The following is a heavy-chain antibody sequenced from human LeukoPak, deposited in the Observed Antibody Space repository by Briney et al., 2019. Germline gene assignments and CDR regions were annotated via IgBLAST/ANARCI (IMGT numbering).Heavy chain of an antibody. Sequence: PSETLSLTCAVNGGSFSGYFWTWIRKPPGKGLELIGEINHSVSTNSNPSLKSRVTISVAPSKNQFSLKLSSVTAADTAVSNCARGAWNYWPNWFDPWGQGTLVTVSS. V-gene: IGHV4-34*01. CDR2: INHSVST. D-gene: IGHD1-7*01. CDR1: GGSFSGYF. CDR3: ARGAWNYWPNWFDP. J-gene: IGHJ5*02.